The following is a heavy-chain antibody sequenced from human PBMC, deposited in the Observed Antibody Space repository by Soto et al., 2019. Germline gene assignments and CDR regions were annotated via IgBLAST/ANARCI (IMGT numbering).Heavy chain of an antibody. D-gene: IGHD2-2*01. V-gene: IGHV1-8*01. Sequence: ASVKVSCKASGYTFTSYDINWVRQATGQGLEWMGWIKPKSSNTGYAHKSQGRVTMTRNTSISTAYKGLRSLRSEDRAVYYCARGVYCSSTSIKTLNYYYYGMDVWVHGTTVTGSS. CDR1: GYTFTSYD. J-gene: IGHJ6*02. CDR2: IKPKSSNT. CDR3: ARGVYCSSTSIKTLNYYYYGMDV.